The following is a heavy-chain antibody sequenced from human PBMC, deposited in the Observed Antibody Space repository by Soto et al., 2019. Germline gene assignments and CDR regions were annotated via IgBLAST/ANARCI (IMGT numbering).Heavy chain of an antibody. V-gene: IGHV3-23*01. D-gene: IGHD4-17*01. CDR2: ISGSGGST. Sequence: PGGSLRLSCAASGFTFSSYAMSWVRQAPGKGLEWVSAISGSGGSTYYADSVKGRFTISRDNSKNTLYLQMNSLRAEDTAVYYCAKWENDYGDYAAAGAFDIWGQGTMVTVSS. CDR3: AKWENDYGDYAAAGAFDI. J-gene: IGHJ3*02. CDR1: GFTFSSYA.